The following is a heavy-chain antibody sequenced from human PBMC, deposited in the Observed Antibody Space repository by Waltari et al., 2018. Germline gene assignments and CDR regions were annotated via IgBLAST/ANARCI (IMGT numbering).Heavy chain of an antibody. D-gene: IGHD3-9*01. J-gene: IGHJ2*01. Sequence: QVQLQESGPGLVKPSEPLSLTCTVSGGSISSYYWSWIRQPPGKGLGWIGYIYYSGSTNYNPSLKSRVTISVDTSKNQFSLKLSSVTAADTAVYYCARGALYYDILTGYYRYWYFDLWGRGTLVTVSS. CDR2: IYYSGST. V-gene: IGHV4-59*01. CDR3: ARGALYYDILTGYYRYWYFDL. CDR1: GGSISSYY.